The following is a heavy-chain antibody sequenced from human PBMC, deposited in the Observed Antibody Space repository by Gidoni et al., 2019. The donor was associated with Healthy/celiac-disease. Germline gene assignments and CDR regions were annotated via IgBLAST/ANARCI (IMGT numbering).Heavy chain of an antibody. Sequence: EVQLVESGGGLIQPGGSLRLSCAASGFTVSSNYMSWVRQAPGKGLAWVSVIYSGGSTYYADSVKGRFTISRDNSKNTLYLQMNSLRAEDTAVYYCARDPRSITMVRGWGQGTLVTVSS. J-gene: IGHJ4*02. CDR1: GFTVSSNY. CDR3: ARDPRSITMVRG. D-gene: IGHD3-10*01. CDR2: IYSGGST. V-gene: IGHV3-53*01.